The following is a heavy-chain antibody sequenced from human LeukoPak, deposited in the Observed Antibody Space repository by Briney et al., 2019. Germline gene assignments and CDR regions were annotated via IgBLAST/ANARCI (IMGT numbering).Heavy chain of an antibody. V-gene: IGHV4-39*01. J-gene: IGHJ4*02. Sequence: SETLSLTCTVSGGSISSSSYYWGWIRQPPGKGLECIGSIYYSGSTYYNPSLKSRVTISVDTSKNQFSLRLSSVTAADTAVYYCARRHISIWYGNYWGQGTLVTVSS. CDR3: ARRHISIWYGNY. D-gene: IGHD6-13*01. CDR1: GGSISSSSYY. CDR2: IYYSGST.